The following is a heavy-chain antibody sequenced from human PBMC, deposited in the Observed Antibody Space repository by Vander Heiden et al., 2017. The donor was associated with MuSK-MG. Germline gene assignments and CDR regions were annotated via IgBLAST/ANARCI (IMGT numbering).Heavy chain of an antibody. Sequence: QVQLVESGGDLVKPGGSLRLPCVASGFTFRGYYMTWIRQAPGKGLELISYISRSGSNKYYADSVKGRFTISRDNANSLMYLQMNSLRDEDTAVYYCARDGSTSGWYDQWGQGTLVTVSS. CDR1: GFTFRGYY. V-gene: IGHV3-11*01. J-gene: IGHJ5*02. CDR2: ISRSGSNK. CDR3: ARDGSTSGWYDQ. D-gene: IGHD6-19*01.